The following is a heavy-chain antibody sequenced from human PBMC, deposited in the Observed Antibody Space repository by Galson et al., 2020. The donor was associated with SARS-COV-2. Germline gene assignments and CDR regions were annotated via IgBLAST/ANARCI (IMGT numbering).Heavy chain of an antibody. D-gene: IGHD6-13*01. J-gene: IGHJ6*02. V-gene: IGHV3-30-3*01. Sequence: GGSLRLSCAASGFTFSSYAMHWVRQAPGKGLEWVAVISYDGSNKYYADSVKGRFTISRDNSKNTLYLQMNSLRAEDTAVYYCAREYSSSWYGMLEVYYYYGMDVWGQGTTVTVSS. CDR1: GFTFSSYA. CDR3: AREYSSSWYGMLEVYYYYGMDV. CDR2: ISYDGSNK.